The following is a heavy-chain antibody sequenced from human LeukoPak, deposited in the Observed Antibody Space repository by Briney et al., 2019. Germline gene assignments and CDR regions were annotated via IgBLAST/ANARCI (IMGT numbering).Heavy chain of an antibody. D-gene: IGHD1-14*01. CDR3: AKDGKNHFDS. CDR2: ISWDGGST. J-gene: IGHJ4*02. Sequence: PGGSLRLSCAASGFTFDDYSMHWVRHAPGKGLEWVSLISWDGGSTYYADSVKGRFTITRDNSKNSLYLQMNSLRTEDTALYYCAKDGKNHFDSWGQGALVTVSS. CDR1: GFTFDDYS. V-gene: IGHV3-43*01.